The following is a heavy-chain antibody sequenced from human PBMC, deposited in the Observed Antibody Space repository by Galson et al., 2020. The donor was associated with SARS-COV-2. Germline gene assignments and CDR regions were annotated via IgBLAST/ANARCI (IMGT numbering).Heavy chain of an antibody. J-gene: IGHJ4*02. Sequence: ASETLSLTCTVSGGSISRTSYYWGWIRQPPRKGLEWIGSIYYGDRSYHNPSLVSRVTISIDTSKNQFSLRLSSVTAADTAVYYCAYGSGSEFDQWGQGTLVTVSS. V-gene: IGHV4-39*01. D-gene: IGHD3-10*01. CDR3: AYGSGSEFDQ. CDR1: GGSISRTSYY. CDR2: IYYGDRS.